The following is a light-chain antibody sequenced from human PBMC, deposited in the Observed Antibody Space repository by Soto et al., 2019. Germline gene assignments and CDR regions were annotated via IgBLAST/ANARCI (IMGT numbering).Light chain of an antibody. V-gene: IGKV3-15*01. CDR2: GAS. Sequence: EIVMTQSPATLSVSPGERATLSCRASQSVSNNLAWYQKKPGQAPRLLIYGASTRATGIPARFSDSGSGTEFTLTISSLPSEDFAFYYCQQYNNWWTFGKGTSVDIK. CDR3: QQYNNWWT. J-gene: IGKJ1*01. CDR1: QSVSNN.